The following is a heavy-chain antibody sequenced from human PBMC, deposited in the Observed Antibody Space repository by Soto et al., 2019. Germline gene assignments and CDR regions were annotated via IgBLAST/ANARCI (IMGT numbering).Heavy chain of an antibody. Sequence: GASVKVSCKASVYTFTSYDINCVRQATGQGLEWMGWMNPNSGNTGYAQKFQGRVTMTRNTSISTAYMELSSLRSEDTAVYYFFSGSYYNVADPILIAYWGQGTLVTVSP. J-gene: IGHJ4*02. D-gene: IGHD3-10*01. V-gene: IGHV1-8*01. CDR2: MNPNSGNT. CDR1: VYTFTSYD. CDR3: FSGSYYNVADPILIAY.